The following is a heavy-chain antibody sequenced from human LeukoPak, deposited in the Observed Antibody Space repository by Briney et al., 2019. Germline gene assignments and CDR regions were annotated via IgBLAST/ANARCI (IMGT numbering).Heavy chain of an antibody. CDR1: GFSFDDYV. Sequence: GGSLRLSCTASGFSFDDYVIHWVRQAPGKGPEWVSGISWNSKSIGYADSVKGRFTISRDNAKNSLYLQMSSLRAEDTAIYYCARWGHSDYSSFPTKFDYWGQGTLVTVSS. V-gene: IGHV3-9*01. D-gene: IGHD4-11*01. J-gene: IGHJ4*02. CDR3: ARWGHSDYSSFPTKFDY. CDR2: ISWNSKSI.